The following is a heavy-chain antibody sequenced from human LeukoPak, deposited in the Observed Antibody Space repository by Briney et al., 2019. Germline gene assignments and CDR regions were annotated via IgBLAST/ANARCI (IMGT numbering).Heavy chain of an antibody. J-gene: IGHJ4*02. D-gene: IGHD6-13*01. CDR2: VYYSGST. V-gene: IGHV4-39*07. CDR1: GGSISSSSRY. CDR3: ARRIAAAGSLDY. Sequence: SETLSLTCTVSGGSISSSSRYWGWIRQPPGKGLEWIGNVYYSGSTYYNPSLKSRVTISADTSKNQFSLKLSSVTAADTAVYYCARRIAAAGSLDYWGQGTLVTVSS.